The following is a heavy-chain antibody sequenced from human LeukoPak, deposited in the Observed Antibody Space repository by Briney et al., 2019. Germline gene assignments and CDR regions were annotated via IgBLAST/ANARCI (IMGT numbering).Heavy chain of an antibody. J-gene: IGHJ4*02. CDR1: GFTFGSYG. CDR2: ISSSGSTI. V-gene: IGHV3-48*04. CDR3: ARGSTVTKY. D-gene: IGHD4-17*01. Sequence: GGSLRLSCAASGFTFGSYGMTWVRQAPGKGLEWVSYISSSGSTIYYADSVKGRFTISRDNAKNSLYLQMNSLRAEDTAVYYCARGSTVTKYWGQGTLVTVSS.